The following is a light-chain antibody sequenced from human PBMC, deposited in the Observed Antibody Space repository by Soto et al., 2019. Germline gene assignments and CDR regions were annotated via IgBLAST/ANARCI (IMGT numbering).Light chain of an antibody. J-gene: IGLJ2*01. Sequence: QSALTQPASVSGSPGQSITISCTGSSSDVGTYNLVSWYQHHPGKAPKLMISEVVKRPSGVSNRFSGSKSGNTASLTISGLQAEDEADYYCCSYAGSSMLAFGEGTKLTVL. CDR3: CSYAGSSMLA. V-gene: IGLV2-23*02. CDR2: EVV. CDR1: SSDVGTYNL.